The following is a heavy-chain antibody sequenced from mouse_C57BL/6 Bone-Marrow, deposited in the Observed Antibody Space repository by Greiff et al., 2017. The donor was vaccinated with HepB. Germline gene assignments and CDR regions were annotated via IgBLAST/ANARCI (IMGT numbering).Heavy chain of an antibody. D-gene: IGHD2-3*01. V-gene: IGHV1-59*01. CDR2: IDPSDSYT. CDR1: GYTFTSYW. Sequence: QVQLQQPGAELVRPGTSVKLSCKASGYTFTSYWMHWVKQRPGQGLEWIGVIDPSDSYTNYNQKFKGEATLTVDTSSSTAYMQLSSLTSEDSAVYYCARKWLLGYWGQGTTLTVSS. J-gene: IGHJ2*01. CDR3: ARKWLLGY.